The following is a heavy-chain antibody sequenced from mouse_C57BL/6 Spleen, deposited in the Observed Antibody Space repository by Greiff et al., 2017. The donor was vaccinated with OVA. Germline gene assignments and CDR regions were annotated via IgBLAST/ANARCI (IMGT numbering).Heavy chain of an antibody. Sequence: EVKLQQSGPELVKPGASVKISCKASGYSFTGYYMNWVKQSPEKSLEWIGEINPSTGGTTYNQKFKAKATLTVDKSSSSAYMQLKSLTSEDSAVYYCARSLTGTFDYWGQGTTLTVSS. CDR3: ARSLTGTFDY. D-gene: IGHD4-1*01. CDR2: INPSTGGT. J-gene: IGHJ2*01. CDR1: GYSFTGYY. V-gene: IGHV1-42*01.